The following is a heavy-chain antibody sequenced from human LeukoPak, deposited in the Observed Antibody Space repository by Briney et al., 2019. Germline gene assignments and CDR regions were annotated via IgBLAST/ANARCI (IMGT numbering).Heavy chain of an antibody. J-gene: IGHJ4*02. CDR2: IRSKANSYVT. CDR3: TRPSAVDDY. D-gene: IGHD6-19*01. CDR1: GFTFSGSA. Sequence: GGSLRLSCAASGFTFSGSAMHWVRQASGKGLEWVGRIRSKANSYVTGHAASVKGRFTISRDYSKNTASLQMNSLKTEDTAVYYCTRPSAVDDYWGQGTLVTVSS. V-gene: IGHV3-73*01.